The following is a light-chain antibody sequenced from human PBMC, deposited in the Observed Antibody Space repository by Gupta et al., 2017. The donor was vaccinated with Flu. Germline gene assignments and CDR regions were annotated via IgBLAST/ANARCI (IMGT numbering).Light chain of an antibody. CDR1: SSDVGGYNY. V-gene: IGLV2-14*01. J-gene: IGLJ1*01. Sequence: QSALTQPASVSGSPGQSITISCTGTSSDVGGYNYVSWYQQHPGKAPKLLIFDVSKRPSGVTNRFSGSKSGNTASLTISGLQAEDEADFYCSSYTGSSTLEYVFGTGTRVTVL. CDR2: DVS. CDR3: SSYTGSSTLEYV.